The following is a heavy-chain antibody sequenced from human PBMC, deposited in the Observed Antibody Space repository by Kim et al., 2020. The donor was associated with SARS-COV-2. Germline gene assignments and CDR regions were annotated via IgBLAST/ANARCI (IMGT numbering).Heavy chain of an antibody. CDR1: GFSFINYA. Sequence: GGSLRLSCVDSGFSFINYAMSWVRQAPGKGLECVSVIHNGEPATFYADSVKGRFTISRDNSKNTLFLQMNSLTVEDTAVYYCAKTGDCAVGVCQTGRYFELWGPGTLVTVSS. CDR3: AKTGDCAVGVCQTGRYFEL. V-gene: IGHV3-23*03. J-gene: IGHJ2*01. D-gene: IGHD2-8*02. CDR2: IHNGEPAT.